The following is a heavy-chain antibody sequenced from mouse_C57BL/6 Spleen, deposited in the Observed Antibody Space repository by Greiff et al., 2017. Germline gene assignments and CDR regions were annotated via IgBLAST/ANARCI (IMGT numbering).Heavy chain of an antibody. CDR2: ISSGGSYT. J-gene: IGHJ2*01. V-gene: IGHV5-6*01. CDR1: GFTFSSYG. CDR3: ARDDYGNNNFDY. Sequence: EVQLVQSGADLVKPGGSLKLSCAASGFTFSSYGMSWVRQTPDQRLEWVATISSGGSYTYYPASVKGRVTISRDKAKNTPYLQMSSLKSEDTAVYYCARDDYGNNNFDYWGQGTTLTVSS. D-gene: IGHD2-1*01.